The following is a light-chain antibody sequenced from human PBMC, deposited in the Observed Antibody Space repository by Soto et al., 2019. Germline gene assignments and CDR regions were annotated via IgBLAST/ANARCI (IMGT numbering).Light chain of an antibody. V-gene: IGKV1-9*01. Sequence: DIQLTQSPSFLSASVGDRVTITCRASQGISSYLAWYQQKPGKAPTLLIYAASTLQSGVPSRFSGSGSGTEFTLTISSLQPEDFATYYCQQLNSYLLYTFGQGTKLEIK. J-gene: IGKJ2*01. CDR2: AAS. CDR3: QQLNSYLLYT. CDR1: QGISSY.